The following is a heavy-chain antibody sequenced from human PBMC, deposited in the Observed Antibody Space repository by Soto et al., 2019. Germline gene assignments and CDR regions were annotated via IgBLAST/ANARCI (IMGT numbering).Heavy chain of an antibody. CDR1: GFSLSTSGVG. D-gene: IGHD2-8*01. CDR2: IYWNDDK. CDR3: AHSGIVLRDYYYYGMDV. Sequence: SGPTLVNPTPPLTLTWTFSGFSLSTSGVGVGWIRQPPGKALEWLALIYWNDDKRYSPSLKSRLTITKDTSKNQVVLTMTNMDPVDTATYYCAHSGIVLRDYYYYGMDVWGQGTTVTVSS. J-gene: IGHJ6*02. V-gene: IGHV2-5*01.